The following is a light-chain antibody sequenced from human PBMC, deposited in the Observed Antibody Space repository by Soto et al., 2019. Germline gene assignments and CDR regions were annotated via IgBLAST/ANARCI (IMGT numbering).Light chain of an antibody. CDR1: QSISSY. Sequence: DIPLTQSPSSLSASVGDRVTITCRASQSISSYLNWYQQKPGKAPKVLIYAASSLQSGVPSRFSGIGSGTDSTLSISSLQPEDFATYYCQQSYSGPLTFGGGTRLEIK. CDR3: QQSYSGPLT. J-gene: IGKJ5*01. CDR2: AAS. V-gene: IGKV1-39*01.